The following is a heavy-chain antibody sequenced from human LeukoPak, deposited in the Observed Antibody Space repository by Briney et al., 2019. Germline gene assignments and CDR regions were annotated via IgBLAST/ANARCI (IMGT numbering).Heavy chain of an antibody. CDR1: GFTFSSYG. J-gene: IGHJ4*02. D-gene: IGHD3-22*01. V-gene: IGHV3-30*18. CDR3: AKERAYYDSSGYYPDY. Sequence: PGRSLRLSCAASGFTFSSYGMHWVRQAPGKGLEWVAVISYDGSNKYYADSVKGRFTISRDNSKNTLYLQVNSLRAEDTAVYYCAKERAYYDSSGYYPDYWGQGTLVTVSS. CDR2: ISYDGSNK.